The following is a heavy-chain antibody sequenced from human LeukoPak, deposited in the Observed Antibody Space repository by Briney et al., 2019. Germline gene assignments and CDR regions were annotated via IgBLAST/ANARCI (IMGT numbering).Heavy chain of an antibody. Sequence: GVSLRLSCAASGFTVSYYTMSWVRQAPGKGLEWVSSISSTGSSIYYADSVKGRFTISIDNAKNSLYLQMSSLRVEDTAVYYCARDDVAWNDVHWFDPWGQGTLVTVSS. CDR2: ISSTGSSI. D-gene: IGHD1-1*01. CDR1: GFTVSYYT. J-gene: IGHJ5*02. V-gene: IGHV3-21*01. CDR3: ARDDVAWNDVHWFDP.